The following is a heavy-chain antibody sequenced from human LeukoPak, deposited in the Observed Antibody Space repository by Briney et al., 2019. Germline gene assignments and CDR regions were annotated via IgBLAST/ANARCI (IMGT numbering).Heavy chain of an antibody. J-gene: IGHJ1*01. V-gene: IGHV3-53*01. CDR3: ARDSGFARHFQH. Sequence: GGSLRLSCAASGFTVSSNYMSWVRQAPGKGLEWVSVIYSGGSTYYADSVKGRFTISRDNSKNTLYLQMNSLRAEDTAVYYCARDSGFARHFQHWGQGTLVTVSS. CDR1: GFTVSSNY. CDR2: IYSGGST. D-gene: IGHD3-10*01.